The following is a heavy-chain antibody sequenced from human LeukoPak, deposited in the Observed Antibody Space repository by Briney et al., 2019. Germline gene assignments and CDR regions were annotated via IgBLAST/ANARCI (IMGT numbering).Heavy chain of an antibody. CDR2: IYYSGST. CDR3: AREGAYSSSWYVDY. CDR1: GGSISSYY. V-gene: IGHV4-59*01. D-gene: IGHD6-13*01. J-gene: IGHJ4*02. Sequence: SETLSLTCTVSGGSISSYYWSWIRQPPGKGLEWIGYIYYSGSTNYNPFLKSRVTISVDTSKNQFSLKLSSVTAADTAVYYCAREGAYSSSWYVDYWGQGTLVTVSS.